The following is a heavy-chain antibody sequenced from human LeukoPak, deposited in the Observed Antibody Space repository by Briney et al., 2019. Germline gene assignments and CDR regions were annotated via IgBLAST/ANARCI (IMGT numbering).Heavy chain of an antibody. CDR3: ARDRAEPDYYDSSGYYCGY. J-gene: IGHJ4*02. D-gene: IGHD3-22*01. Sequence: PGGSLRLSCAASGFTFSSYAMHWVRQAPGKGLEWVAVISYDGSNKYCADSVKGRFTISRDNSKNTLYLQMNSLRAEDTAVYYCARDRAEPDYYDSSGYYCGYWGQGTLVTVSS. CDR1: GFTFSSYA. V-gene: IGHV3-30*01. CDR2: ISYDGSNK.